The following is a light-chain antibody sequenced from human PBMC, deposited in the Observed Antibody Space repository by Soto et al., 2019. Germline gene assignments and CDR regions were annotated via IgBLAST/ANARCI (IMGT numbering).Light chain of an antibody. CDR1: SSDVGGYTY. CDR3: SSYTSSSTLYV. Sequence: QSVLTQPASVSGSLRQSITISCTGASSDVGGYTYVSWYQQHPGKAPKLMIYEVNNRPSGVSNRFSGSKSGNTASLTISGLQAEDEADYYCSSYTSSSTLYVFGTGTKVTVL. CDR2: EVN. J-gene: IGLJ1*01. V-gene: IGLV2-14*01.